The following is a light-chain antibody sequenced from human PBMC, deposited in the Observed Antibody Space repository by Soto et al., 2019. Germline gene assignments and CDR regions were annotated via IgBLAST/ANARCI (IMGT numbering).Light chain of an antibody. CDR2: EGS. CDR3: CSYAGSSTYV. J-gene: IGLJ1*01. V-gene: IGLV2-23*01. Sequence: QSVLTQPASVSGSPGQSITISCTGTSSDVGSYNLVSWYQQHPGKAPKLMIYEGSKRPSGVSNRFSGSKSGNTASPTISGLQAEDEADYYCCSYAGSSTYVFGTG. CDR1: SSDVGSYNL.